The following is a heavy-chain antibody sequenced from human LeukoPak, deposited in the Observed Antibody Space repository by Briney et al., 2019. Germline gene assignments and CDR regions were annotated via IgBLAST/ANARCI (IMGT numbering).Heavy chain of an antibody. V-gene: IGHV3-74*01. CDR2: INSDGSST. J-gene: IGHJ4*02. D-gene: IGHD2-21*01. Sequence: PGGSLRLSCAASGFTFSSYWMHWVRQAPGKGLVWVSRINSDGSSTSYADSVKGRFTISRDNAKNTLYLQMNSLRAEDTAVYYCARAGPDRLLQGYWGQGTLVTVSS. CDR1: GFTFSSYW. CDR3: ARAGPDRLLQGY.